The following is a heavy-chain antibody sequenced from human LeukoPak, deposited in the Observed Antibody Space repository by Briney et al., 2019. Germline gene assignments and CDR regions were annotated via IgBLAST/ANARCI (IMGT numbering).Heavy chain of an antibody. V-gene: IGHV1-69*06. CDR2: IIPIFGTA. D-gene: IGHD6-19*01. CDR3: VRGEATVAGSLYYFDY. J-gene: IGHJ4*02. Sequence: GASVKVSCKASGGTFSSYAISWVRQAPGQGLEWMGGIIPIFGTANYAQKFQGRVTITADKSTSTAYMELSSLRSEDTAVYYCVRGEATVAGSLYYFDYWGQGTLVTVSS. CDR1: GGTFSSYA.